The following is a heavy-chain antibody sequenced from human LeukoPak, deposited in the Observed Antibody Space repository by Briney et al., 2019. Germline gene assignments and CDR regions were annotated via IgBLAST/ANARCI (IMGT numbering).Heavy chain of an antibody. D-gene: IGHD3-22*01. V-gene: IGHV4-59*08. CDR3: ASPSTTYYYGSSGYQNAFDI. CDR2: IYYSGSN. CDR1: GGSISSYY. J-gene: IGHJ3*02. Sequence: SETLSLTCSVSGGSISSYYWSWIRQPPGKGLEWIGYIYYSGSNYYNPSLKSRVTISVDTSKNQFSLKLSSVTAADTAVYYCASPSTTYYYGSSGYQNAFDIWGQGTMVTVSS.